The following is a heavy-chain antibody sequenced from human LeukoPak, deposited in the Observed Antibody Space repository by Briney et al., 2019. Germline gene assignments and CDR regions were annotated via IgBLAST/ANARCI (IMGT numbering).Heavy chain of an antibody. Sequence: GGSLRLSCAASGFTFRSYAMSWVRQAPGKGLEWVSAISGSGGSTYYADSVKGRFTISRDNTKNTLYLQMNSLRAEDTAVYYFARGRQWLVSGSAFDIWGQGTMVTVSS. CDR1: GFTFRSYA. V-gene: IGHV3-23*01. J-gene: IGHJ3*02. CDR3: ARGRQWLVSGSAFDI. D-gene: IGHD6-19*01. CDR2: ISGSGGST.